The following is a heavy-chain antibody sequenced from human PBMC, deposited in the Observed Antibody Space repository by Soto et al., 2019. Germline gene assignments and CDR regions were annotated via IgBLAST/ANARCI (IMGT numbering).Heavy chain of an antibody. CDR3: AKYDVSGYPRAPFDY. CDR1: GFTFSSCA. Sequence: GSLRLSCAASGFTFSSCAMGWVRQAPGKGLEWVSAIVDSGGSTFYADSVKGRFTISRDNSKSTLFLQMYSLRAEDTAVYYCAKYDVSGYPRAPFDYWGQGTLVTVSS. V-gene: IGHV3-23*01. J-gene: IGHJ4*02. D-gene: IGHD3-22*01. CDR2: IVDSGGST.